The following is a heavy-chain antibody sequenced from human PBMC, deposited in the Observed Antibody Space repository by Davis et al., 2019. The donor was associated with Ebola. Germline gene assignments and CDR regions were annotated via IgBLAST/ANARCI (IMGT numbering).Heavy chain of an antibody. CDR2: IYYSGST. CDR3: ARDPCSATSCYNPPY. CDR1: GGSISSYY. J-gene: IGHJ4*02. Sequence: SETLSLTCTVSGGSISSYYWSWSRQRPGKGVEWIGYIYYSGSTNYNPSLKSRVTMSVDTSKNQFSLSLTSVTAADTAVYYCARDPCSATSCYNPPYWGQGTLVTVSS. V-gene: IGHV4-59*12. D-gene: IGHD2-2*02.